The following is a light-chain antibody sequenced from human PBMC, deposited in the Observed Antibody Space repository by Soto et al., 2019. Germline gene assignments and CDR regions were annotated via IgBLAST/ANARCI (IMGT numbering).Light chain of an antibody. J-gene: IGKJ1*01. CDR3: QQSYSTPPT. Sequence: DIQVSPWSSSLSSSVRDRVPITCRASQSISSYLNWYEQKPGKAPKLLIYAASSLQSGVPSRFSGSGSGTDFTLTISSLQPEDFATYYCQQSYSTPPTFGQGTKVDIK. CDR1: QSISSY. CDR2: AAS. V-gene: IGKV1-39*01.